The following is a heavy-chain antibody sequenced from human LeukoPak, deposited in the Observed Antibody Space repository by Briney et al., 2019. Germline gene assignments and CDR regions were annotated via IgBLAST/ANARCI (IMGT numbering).Heavy chain of an antibody. D-gene: IGHD3-3*01. CDR2: INPNNGDT. CDR1: GYNFPGYD. J-gene: IGHJ4*02. CDR3: ARGIPSFSLFGMVIY. V-gene: IGHV1-2*02. Sequence: ASVKVSCKASGYNFPGYDIHWEQHAHGQGFESKRWINPNNGDTNYAQKFQGRVTMTRDTSVSTAFMELSTLKSDDAAVYYCARGIPSFSLFGMVIYWGQGTLLTVSS.